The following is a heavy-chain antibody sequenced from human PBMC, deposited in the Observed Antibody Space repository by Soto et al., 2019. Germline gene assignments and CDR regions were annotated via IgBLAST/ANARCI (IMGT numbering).Heavy chain of an antibody. CDR1: GFTFSSYG. D-gene: IGHD4-17*01. Sequence: GGSLRLSCAASGFTFSSYGMHWVRQAPGKGLEWVAVIWYDGSNKYYADSVKGRFTISRDNSKNTLYLQMNSLRAEDTAVYYCANSLQMTTVQYWGQGTLVTVSS. J-gene: IGHJ4*02. CDR3: ANSLQMTTVQY. V-gene: IGHV3-30*02. CDR2: IWYDGSNK.